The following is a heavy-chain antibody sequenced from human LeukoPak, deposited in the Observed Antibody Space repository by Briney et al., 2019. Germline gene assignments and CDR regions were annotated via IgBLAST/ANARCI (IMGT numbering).Heavy chain of an antibody. CDR1: GYSFTSYW. J-gene: IGHJ4*02. D-gene: IGHD3-3*01. V-gene: IGHV5-51*01. CDR3: ASAVDLEGGPRAGFDY. CDR2: IYPGDSDT. Sequence: GESLKISCKGSGYSFTSYWIGWVRQMPGKGLEWMGIIYPGDSDTRYSPSFQGQVTISADKSISTAYLQWSSLKASDTAMYYCASAVDLEGGPRAGFDYWGQGTLVTVSS.